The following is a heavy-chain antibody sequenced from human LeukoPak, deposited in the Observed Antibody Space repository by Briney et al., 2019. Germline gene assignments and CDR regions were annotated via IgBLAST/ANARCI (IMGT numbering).Heavy chain of an antibody. V-gene: IGHV1-18*01. CDR1: GYTFTSYG. D-gene: IGHD3-3*01. CDR3: AMGAYYDFWSGYYPGRFGMDV. Sequence: ASVKVSCKASGYTFTSYGISWVRQAPGQGLEWMGWISAYNGNTNYAQKLQGRVTMTTDTSTSTAYMELWSLRSDDTAVYYCAMGAYYDFWSGYYPGRFGMDVWGQGTTVTVSS. J-gene: IGHJ6*02. CDR2: ISAYNGNT.